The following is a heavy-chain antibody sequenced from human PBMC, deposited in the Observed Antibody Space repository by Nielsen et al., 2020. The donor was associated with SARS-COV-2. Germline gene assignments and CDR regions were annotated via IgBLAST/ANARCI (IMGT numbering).Heavy chain of an antibody. J-gene: IGHJ4*02. CDR3: AKDEGSPGAYFDY. V-gene: IGHV3-21*06. Sequence: GESLKISCAASGFIFSSYSMNWVRQAPGKGLEWVSSISSSSSYIYYADSVKGRFTISRDNAKNLLYLQMNSLRAEDTAVYYCAKDEGSPGAYFDYWGQGTLVTVSS. D-gene: IGHD1-14*01. CDR1: GFIFSSYS. CDR2: ISSSSSYI.